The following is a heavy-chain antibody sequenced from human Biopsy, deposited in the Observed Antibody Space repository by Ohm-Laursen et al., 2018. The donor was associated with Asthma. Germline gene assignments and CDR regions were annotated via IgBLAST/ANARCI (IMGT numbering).Heavy chain of an antibody. CDR2: INAGNGNT. D-gene: IGHD3-9*01. Sequence: SSVKVSCKASGYTSISYAIHWVRQAPGQRLEWMRWINAGNGNTKYSQKFQGRVTITRDTSASTAYMELSSLRSEDTAVYYCARTYYDFLTGQVNDAFATWGQGTMVTVSS. CDR1: GYTSISYA. J-gene: IGHJ3*02. V-gene: IGHV1-3*01. CDR3: ARTYYDFLTGQVNDAFAT.